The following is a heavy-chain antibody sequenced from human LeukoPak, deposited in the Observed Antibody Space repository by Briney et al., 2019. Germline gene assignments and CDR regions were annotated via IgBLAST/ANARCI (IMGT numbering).Heavy chain of an antibody. J-gene: IGHJ3*02. Sequence: ASVKVSCKVSGYTLTELSMHWGRQAPGKGGEWMGGFDPEDGETIYAQKFQGRVTMTEDTSTDTAYMELSSLRSEDTAVYYCATVGATVSDAFDIWGQGTMVTVSS. D-gene: IGHD1-26*01. V-gene: IGHV1-24*01. CDR3: ATVGATVSDAFDI. CDR2: FDPEDGET. CDR1: GYTLTELS.